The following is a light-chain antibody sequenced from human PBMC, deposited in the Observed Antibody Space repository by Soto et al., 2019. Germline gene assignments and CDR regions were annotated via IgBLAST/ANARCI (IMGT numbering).Light chain of an antibody. CDR1: GSDVGGYDY. Sequence: QSVLTQPRSVSGSPGQSVTISCTGTGSDVGGYDYVPWYQQHPGKAPKLMIYGVNERPSGVPHRFSGSKSGNTASLTISGLQAEDEADYYCCSYADSSYVFGSGTKVTVL. CDR2: GVN. J-gene: IGLJ1*01. V-gene: IGLV2-11*01. CDR3: CSYADSSYV.